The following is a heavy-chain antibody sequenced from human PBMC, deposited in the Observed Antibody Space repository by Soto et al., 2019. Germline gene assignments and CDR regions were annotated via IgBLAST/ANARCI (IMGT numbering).Heavy chain of an antibody. CDR1: GFRFSFVNYA. Sequence: GGSLRLSCEASGFRFSFVNYAMNWVRQPPGKGLEWVAVIWYDGSNKYYADSVKGRFTISRDNSKNTLYLQMNSLRAEDTAVYYCAREGPKSGLRFLEWPRYYYYGMDVWGQGTTVTVSS. J-gene: IGHJ6*02. CDR3: AREGPKSGLRFLEWPRYYYYGMDV. D-gene: IGHD3-3*01. CDR2: IWYDGSNK. V-gene: IGHV3-33*08.